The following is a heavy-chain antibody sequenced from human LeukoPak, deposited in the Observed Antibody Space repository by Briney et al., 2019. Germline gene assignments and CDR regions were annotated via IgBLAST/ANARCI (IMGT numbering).Heavy chain of an antibody. D-gene: IGHD3-16*02. CDR2: IIPILGIA. CDR1: GGTFISYA. J-gene: IGHJ4*02. CDR3: AKERAGYTNPYYFDY. Sequence: ASVKVSCKASGGTFISYAISWVRQAPGQGLEWMGRIIPILGIANYAQKFQGRVTITADKSTSTAYMELNSLRAEDTAVYYCAKERAGYTNPYYFDYWGQGTLVTVSS. V-gene: IGHV1-69*04.